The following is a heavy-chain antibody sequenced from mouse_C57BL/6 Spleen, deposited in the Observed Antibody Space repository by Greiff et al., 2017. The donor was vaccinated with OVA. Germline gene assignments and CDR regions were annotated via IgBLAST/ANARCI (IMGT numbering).Heavy chain of an antibody. V-gene: IGHV1-42*01. Sequence: VQLQQSGPELVKPGASVKISCKASGYSFTGYYMNWVKQSPEKSLEWIGEINPSTGGTTYNQKFKAKATLTVDKSSSTAYMQLKSLTSEDSAVYYCARVGRGDSSGDWGQGTTLTVSS. CDR2: INPSTGGT. D-gene: IGHD3-2*02. J-gene: IGHJ2*01. CDR1: GYSFTGYY. CDR3: ARVGRGDSSGD.